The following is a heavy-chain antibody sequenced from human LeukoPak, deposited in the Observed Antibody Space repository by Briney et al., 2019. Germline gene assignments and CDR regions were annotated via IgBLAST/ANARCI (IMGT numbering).Heavy chain of an antibody. CDR1: GGSISSYY. Sequence: SETLSLTCTVSGGSISSYYWSWIRQPPGKGLEWIGYIYYRGSTNYNPSLKSRVTISVDTSKNQFSLKLSSVTAADTAVYYCARGRYYYDSSGSDYWGQGTLVTVSS. D-gene: IGHD3-22*01. J-gene: IGHJ4*02. CDR2: IYYRGST. V-gene: IGHV4-59*01. CDR3: ARGRYYYDSSGSDY.